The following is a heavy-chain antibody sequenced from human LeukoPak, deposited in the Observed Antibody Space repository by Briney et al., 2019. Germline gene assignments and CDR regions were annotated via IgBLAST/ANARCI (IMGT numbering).Heavy chain of an antibody. CDR3: ASSGYSSGWYFDY. V-gene: IGHV3-7*01. CDR2: IKQDGSEK. Sequence: GGSLRLSCAASGFTFSSYWMSWVRQAPGKGLEWVANIKQDGSEKYYVDSVKGRFTISRDNAKNSLYLQMNSLRAEDTAVYYCASSGYSSGWYFDYWGQGTLVTASS. D-gene: IGHD6-19*01. J-gene: IGHJ4*02. CDR1: GFTFSSYW.